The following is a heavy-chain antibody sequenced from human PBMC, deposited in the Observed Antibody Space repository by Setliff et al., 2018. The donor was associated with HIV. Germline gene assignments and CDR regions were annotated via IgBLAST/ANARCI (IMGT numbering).Heavy chain of an antibody. J-gene: IGHJ4*02. CDR2: VIPTRGIT. CDR3: ASDYYGSGSEYFDY. V-gene: IGHV1-69*10. CDR1: GGTFSSYA. Sequence: SVKVSCKASGGTFSSYAINWVRQAPGHGLEWMGGVIPTRGITNYAQKFQGRVTITADKSTSTAYMELSSLRSEDTAVYYCASDYYGSGSEYFDYWGQGTLVT. D-gene: IGHD3-10*01.